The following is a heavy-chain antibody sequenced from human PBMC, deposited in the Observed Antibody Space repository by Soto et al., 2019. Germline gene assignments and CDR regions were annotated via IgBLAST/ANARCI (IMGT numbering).Heavy chain of an antibody. D-gene: IGHD2-8*02. V-gene: IGHV5-51*01. Sequence: GESLKISCQGSGYAFSSYWIAWGRQMPGKGLEWMGIIYPGDSDTRYSPSFQGQVTISVDKSITTAYLQWSSLKASDTAMYYCARGYCTATICDPWFDPWGQGTLVTVSS. J-gene: IGHJ5*02. CDR3: ARGYCTATICDPWFDP. CDR1: GYAFSSYW. CDR2: IYPGDSDT.